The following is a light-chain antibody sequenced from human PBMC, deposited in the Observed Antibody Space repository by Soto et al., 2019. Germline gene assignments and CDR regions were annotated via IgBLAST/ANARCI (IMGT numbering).Light chain of an antibody. Sequence: EIVMTQSPATLSVSPGERATLSCRASQSVNIYLAWYQQKPGQAPRLLIFGASSRATGIPARFSGSGSGTEFNLTISSLQSEEVAVYFCQQYDDWLRLTFGGGTKVEIK. CDR2: GAS. CDR3: QQYDDWLRLT. CDR1: QSVNIY. J-gene: IGKJ4*01. V-gene: IGKV3D-15*01.